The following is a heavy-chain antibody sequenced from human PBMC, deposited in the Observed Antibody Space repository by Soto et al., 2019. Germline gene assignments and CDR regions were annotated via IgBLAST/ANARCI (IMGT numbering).Heavy chain of an antibody. J-gene: IGHJ4*02. CDR3: ARHLPGTVFGQDY. CDR2: IYSSGST. D-gene: IGHD3-3*01. CDR1: GGSIISYY. V-gene: IGHV4-59*08. Sequence: SETLSLTCIVSGGSIISYYWSWIRQPPGKGLEWIGQIYSSGSTSYNPSLKSRVTISIDASENQFSLKLSSVTAADTAVYYCARHLPGTVFGQDYWGPGSQVTVS.